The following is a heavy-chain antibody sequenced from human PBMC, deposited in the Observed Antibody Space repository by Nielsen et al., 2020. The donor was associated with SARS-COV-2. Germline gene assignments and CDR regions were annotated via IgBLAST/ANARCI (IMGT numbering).Heavy chain of an antibody. CDR2: ISYDGSNK. Sequence: GESLKISCAASGFTFSSYAMHWVRQAPGKGLEWVAVISYDGSNKYYADSVKGRFTISRDNSKNTLYLQMNSLRAEDTAVYYCARDREFDYWGQGTLVTVS. J-gene: IGHJ4*02. V-gene: IGHV3-30-3*01. CDR1: GFTFSSYA. CDR3: ARDREFDY. D-gene: IGHD5-24*01.